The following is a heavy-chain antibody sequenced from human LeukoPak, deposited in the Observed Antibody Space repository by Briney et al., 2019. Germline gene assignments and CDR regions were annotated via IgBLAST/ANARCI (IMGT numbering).Heavy chain of an antibody. V-gene: IGHV3-23*01. J-gene: IGHJ4*02. CDR1: GFTFSSYD. CDR3: AKEGSGYYTPLDY. D-gene: IGHD3-3*01. Sequence: GGSLRLSCAASGFTFSSYDMSWVRQAPGNGLEWVSAISGSGGSTYYADSVKGRFTISRDNYRNTLYLQMNSLRAEDTAVYYCAKEGSGYYTPLDYWGQGTLVTVSS. CDR2: ISGSGGST.